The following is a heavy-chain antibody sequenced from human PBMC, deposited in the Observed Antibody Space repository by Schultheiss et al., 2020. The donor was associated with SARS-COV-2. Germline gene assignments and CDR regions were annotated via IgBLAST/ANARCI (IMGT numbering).Heavy chain of an antibody. V-gene: IGHV4-61*10. CDR2: IYYSGST. CDR1: GGSISSGSYY. J-gene: IGHJ6*03. CDR3: ARQRGSGAFYVYYMDV. D-gene: IGHD3-10*01. Sequence: SETLSLTCTVSGGSISSGSYYWSWIRQPAGKGLEWIGYIYYSGSTNYNPSLKSRVTISVDTSKNQFSLKLSSVTAADTAVYYCARQRGSGAFYVYYMDVWGKGATVTVSS.